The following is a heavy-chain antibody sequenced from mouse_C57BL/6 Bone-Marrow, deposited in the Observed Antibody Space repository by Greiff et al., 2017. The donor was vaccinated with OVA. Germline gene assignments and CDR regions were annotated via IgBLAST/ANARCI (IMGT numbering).Heavy chain of an antibody. V-gene: IGHV5-16*01. J-gene: IGHJ2*01. D-gene: IGHD1-1*01. Sequence: EVQVVESEGGLVQPGSSMKLSCTASGFTFSDYYMAWVRQVPEKGLEWVANINYDGSSTYYLDSLKSRFIISRDNAKNILYLQMSSLKSEDTATYYCARDGGYGSSLYFDYWGQGTTLTVSS. CDR1: GFTFSDYY. CDR3: ARDGGYGSSLYFDY. CDR2: INYDGSST.